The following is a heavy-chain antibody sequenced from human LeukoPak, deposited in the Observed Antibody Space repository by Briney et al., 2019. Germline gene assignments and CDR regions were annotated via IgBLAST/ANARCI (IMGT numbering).Heavy chain of an antibody. CDR3: ARDKGTGDYGDYYFDY. J-gene: IGHJ4*02. CDR2: ISGSGGST. Sequence: GGSLRLSCAASGFTFDDYAMHWVRQAPGKGLEWVSAISGSGGSTYYADSVKGRFTISRDNSKNTLYLQMNSLRAEDTVVYYCARDKGTGDYGDYYFDYWGQGTLVTVSS. CDR1: GFTFDDYA. V-gene: IGHV3-23*01. D-gene: IGHD4-17*01.